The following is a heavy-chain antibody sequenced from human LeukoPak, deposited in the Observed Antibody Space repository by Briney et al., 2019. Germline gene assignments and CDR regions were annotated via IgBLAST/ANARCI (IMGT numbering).Heavy chain of an antibody. V-gene: IGHV3-30*18. J-gene: IGHJ5*02. Sequence: PGRSLRLSCAASGFTFSSYGMHWVRQAPGKGLEWVAVISYDGSNKYYADSVKGRFTISRDNSKNTLYLQMNSLRAEDTAVCYCANYGSGSIDINWFDPWGQGTLVTVSS. CDR2: ISYDGSNK. CDR1: GFTFSSYG. D-gene: IGHD3-10*01. CDR3: ANYGSGSIDINWFDP.